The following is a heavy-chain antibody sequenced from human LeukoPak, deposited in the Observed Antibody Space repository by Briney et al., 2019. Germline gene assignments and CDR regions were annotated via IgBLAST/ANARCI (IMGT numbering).Heavy chain of an antibody. Sequence: GGSLRLSCAASKFTFSSYGMHWVRQAPGKGLEWVAVISYDGSNKYYADSVRGRFTVSRDNSKNTLYLHMNSLRPEDTAVYYCAKSRHPYNWNDGAFFDYWGQGTLVTVSS. V-gene: IGHV3-30*18. CDR2: ISYDGSNK. J-gene: IGHJ4*02. CDR1: KFTFSSYG. D-gene: IGHD1-20*01. CDR3: AKSRHPYNWNDGAFFDY.